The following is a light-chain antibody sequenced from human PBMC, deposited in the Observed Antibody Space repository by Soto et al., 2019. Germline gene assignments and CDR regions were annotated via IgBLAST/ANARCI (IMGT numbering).Light chain of an antibody. J-gene: IGKJ1*01. Sequence: EIVMTQSPATLSLSPGERATLSCRASQSVSSNFAWSQQKPGQAPRHLIFDGSTRATGIPARFSGSGSGTEFTLTISRLQSEDFAVYYCQQYNNWPPWTFGQGTKVEIK. CDR2: DGS. CDR1: QSVSSN. V-gene: IGKV3-15*01. CDR3: QQYNNWPPWT.